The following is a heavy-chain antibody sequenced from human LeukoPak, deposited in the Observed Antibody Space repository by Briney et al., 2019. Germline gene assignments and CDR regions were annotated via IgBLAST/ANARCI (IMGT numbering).Heavy chain of an antibody. Sequence: SVKVSCKASGGTFSSYAISWVRQAPGQGLEWMGGIIPIFGTANYAQKFQGRVTITTDESTSTAYMELSSLRSEDTAVYYCARVGEQQLAPYYYYMDVWGKGTTVTVSS. D-gene: IGHD6-13*01. CDR2: IIPIFGTA. J-gene: IGHJ6*03. CDR1: GGTFSSYA. V-gene: IGHV1-69*05. CDR3: ARVGEQQLAPYYYYMDV.